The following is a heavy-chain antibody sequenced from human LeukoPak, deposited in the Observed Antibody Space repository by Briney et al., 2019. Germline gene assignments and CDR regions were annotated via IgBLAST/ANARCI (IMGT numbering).Heavy chain of an antibody. CDR3: ARVGYSSSWPYYYYMDV. Sequence: ASVKVSCKASGGTFSSYAINWVRQATGQGLEWMGWMNPNSGNTGYAQKFQGRVTMTRNTSISTAYMELSSLRSEDTAVYYCARVGYSSSWPYYYYMDVWGKGTTVTISS. V-gene: IGHV1-8*02. D-gene: IGHD6-13*01. CDR2: MNPNSGNT. CDR1: GGTFSSYA. J-gene: IGHJ6*03.